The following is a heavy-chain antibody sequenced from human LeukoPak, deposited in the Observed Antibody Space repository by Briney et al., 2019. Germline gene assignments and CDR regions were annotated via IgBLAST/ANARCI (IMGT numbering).Heavy chain of an antibody. Sequence: GGSLRLSCATSGVTISTSWMHWVRQAPGKGLVWVSRINSDGSSTSYADSVKGRFTISRDNAKNTLYLQMNSLRAEDTAVYYCARDNAPGHDYWGQGTLVTVPS. D-gene: IGHD2-2*01. V-gene: IGHV3-74*01. J-gene: IGHJ4*02. CDR3: ARDNAPGHDY. CDR2: INSDGSST. CDR1: GVTISTSW.